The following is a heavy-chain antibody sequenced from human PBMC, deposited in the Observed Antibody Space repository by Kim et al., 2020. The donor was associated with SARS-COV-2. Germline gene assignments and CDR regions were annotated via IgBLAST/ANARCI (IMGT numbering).Heavy chain of an antibody. D-gene: IGHD3-10*01. CDR2: INHSGST. Sequence: SETLSLTCAVYGGSFSGYYWSWIRQPPGKGLEWIGEINHSGSTNYNPSLKSRVTISVDTSKNQFSLKLSSVTAADTAVYYCARGLWFGEGGVYYYYGMDVWGQGTTVTVSS. CDR1: GGSFSGYY. J-gene: IGHJ6*02. CDR3: ARGLWFGEGGVYYYYGMDV. V-gene: IGHV4-34*01.